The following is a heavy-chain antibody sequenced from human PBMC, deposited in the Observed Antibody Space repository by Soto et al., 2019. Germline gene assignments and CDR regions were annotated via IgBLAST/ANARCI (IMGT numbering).Heavy chain of an antibody. CDR1: GLTFSKYA. D-gene: IGHD1-26*01. J-gene: IGHJ5*02. CDR2: ILHDGDKK. CDR3: ARARCGAPSCEGRDWFVP. V-gene: IGHV3-30*03. Sequence: QMQLVESGGGVVQPGGSLRLSCAASGLTFSKYAMHWVRQAPGKGLEWVAVILHDGDKKRYADSVEGRFTISRDNSMDTLSLQMSGLRAEDSAVYYCARARCGAPSCEGRDWFVPWGQGTLVTVSS.